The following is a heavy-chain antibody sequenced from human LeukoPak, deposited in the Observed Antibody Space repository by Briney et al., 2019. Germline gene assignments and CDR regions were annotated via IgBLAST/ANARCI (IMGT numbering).Heavy chain of an antibody. V-gene: IGHV4-61*02. Sequence: SQTLSLTCTVSGGSISSGSYYWSWIRQPAGKGLEWIGRIYTSGSTNYNPSLKSRVTISVDTSKNQFSLKLSSVTAADTAVYYCAREAYGGKSDYWGQGTLVTVSS. J-gene: IGHJ4*02. CDR1: GGSISSGSYY. CDR2: IYTSGST. CDR3: AREAYGGKSDY. D-gene: IGHD4-23*01.